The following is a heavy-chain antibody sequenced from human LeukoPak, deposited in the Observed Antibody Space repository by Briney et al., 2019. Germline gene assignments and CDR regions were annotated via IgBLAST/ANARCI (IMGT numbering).Heavy chain of an antibody. V-gene: IGHV3-33*01. Sequence: GGSLRLSCAASGFTFSSYGMHWVRQAPGKGLEWVAVIWYDGSNKYYADSVKGRFTISRDNSKNTLYLQMNSLRAEDTAVYYRARDPRVYGDGGDAFDIWGQGTMVTVSS. CDR3: ARDPRVYGDGGDAFDI. D-gene: IGHD4-17*01. CDR1: GFTFSSYG. CDR2: IWYDGSNK. J-gene: IGHJ3*02.